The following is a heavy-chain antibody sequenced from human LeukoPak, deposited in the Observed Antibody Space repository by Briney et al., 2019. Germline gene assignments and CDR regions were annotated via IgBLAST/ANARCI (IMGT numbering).Heavy chain of an antibody. CDR1: GYTFTSYA. V-gene: IGHV1-3*01. CDR3: ARGPTPDIVVVPAAIFYDY. D-gene: IGHD2-2*02. Sequence: ASVKVSCKASGYTFTSYAMHWVRQAPGQRREWMGWINAGNGNTKYSQNFQGRVTITRDTSASTAYMELSSLRSEDTAVYYCARGPTPDIVVVPAAIFYDYWGQGTLVTVSS. CDR2: INAGNGNT. J-gene: IGHJ4*02.